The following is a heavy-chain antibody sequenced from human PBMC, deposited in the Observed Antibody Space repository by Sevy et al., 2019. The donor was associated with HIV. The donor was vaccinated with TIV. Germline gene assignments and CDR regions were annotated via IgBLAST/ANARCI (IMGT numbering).Heavy chain of an antibody. CDR3: ARDSSVDAAGYYDY. Sequence: ASVKVSCKASGGTFSSYAISWVRQAPGQGLEWMGGIIPIFGTANYAQKFQGRVTITADESTSTAYMELSSLRSEDTAVYYCARDSSVDAAGYYDYWGQGTLVTVSS. CDR1: GGTFSSYA. CDR2: IIPIFGTA. D-gene: IGHD6-19*01. J-gene: IGHJ4*02. V-gene: IGHV1-69*13.